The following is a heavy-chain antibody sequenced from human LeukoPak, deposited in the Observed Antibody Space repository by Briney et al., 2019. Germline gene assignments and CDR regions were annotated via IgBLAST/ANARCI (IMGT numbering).Heavy chain of an antibody. V-gene: IGHV4-4*07. CDR3: ARSADYDILTGFYYFDY. Sequence: SETLSLTCTVSGGSISSYYRSWIRQPAGKGLEWIGRIYTSGSTNYNPSLKSRVTMSVDTSKNQFSLKLSSVTAADTAVYYCARSADYDILTGFYYFDYWGQGTLVTVSS. J-gene: IGHJ4*02. CDR2: IYTSGST. D-gene: IGHD3-9*01. CDR1: GGSISSYY.